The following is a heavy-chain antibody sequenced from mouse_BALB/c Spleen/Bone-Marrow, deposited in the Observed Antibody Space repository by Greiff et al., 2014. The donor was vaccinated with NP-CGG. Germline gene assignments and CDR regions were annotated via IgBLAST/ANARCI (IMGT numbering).Heavy chain of an antibody. V-gene: IGHV14-4*02. CDR2: IDPEHGDT. J-gene: IGHJ2*01. CDR3: NARGDYDFDYFDY. D-gene: IGHD2-4*01. CDR1: GFNIKDYY. Sequence: EVQLQQSGAELVRSGASVKLSCTASGFNIKDYYMHWVKQRPEQGLEWIGWIDPEHGDTEYAPKFQGKATMTADTSSNTAYLQLSSLTSEDTAVYYCNARGDYDFDYFDYWGQGTTLTVSS.